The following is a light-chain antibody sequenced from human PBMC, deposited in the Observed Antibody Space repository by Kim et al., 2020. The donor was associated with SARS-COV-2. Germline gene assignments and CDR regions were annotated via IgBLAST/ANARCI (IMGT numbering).Light chain of an antibody. V-gene: IGKV3-20*01. CDR2: GAS. CDR1: ETVRDNY. J-gene: IGKJ2*01. Sequence: LSPGDSAALSCRASETVRDNYLAWYQQRPGQAPRLLIHGASSRAAGIPDRFSGSGSGTDFSLSINKLEPEDFALYYCQQHGGSPYTFGQGTKLEI. CDR3: QQHGGSPYT.